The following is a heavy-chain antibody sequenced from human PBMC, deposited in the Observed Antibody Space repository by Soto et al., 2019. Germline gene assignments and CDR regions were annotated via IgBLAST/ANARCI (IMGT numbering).Heavy chain of an antibody. Sequence: XXXFTSYGISWVRQAPGQGLEWMGWISAYNGNTNFAQKLQGRVTMTTDTSTSTAYMELRSLRSDDTAVYYCARDHNWNYEGSDAFDIWGQGTMVTVSS. CDR3: ARDHNWNYEGSDAFDI. J-gene: IGHJ3*02. V-gene: IGHV1-18*01. CDR2: ISAYNGNT. D-gene: IGHD1-7*01. CDR1: XXXFTSYG.